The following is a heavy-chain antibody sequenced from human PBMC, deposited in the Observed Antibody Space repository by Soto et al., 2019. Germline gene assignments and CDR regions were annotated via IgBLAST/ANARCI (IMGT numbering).Heavy chain of an antibody. Sequence: QVQLQESGPGLVKPSQTLSLTCTVSGGSISSGDYYWSWIRQPPGKGLEWIGYIYYSGSTYYNPSLQSRVTISVDTSKNPFSLKLSSVTSADTAVYYCARWRRYCSGGSCYGENYFDYWGQGTLVTVSS. D-gene: IGHD2-15*01. CDR3: ARWRRYCSGGSCYGENYFDY. V-gene: IGHV4-30-4*01. CDR2: IYYSGST. J-gene: IGHJ4*02. CDR1: GGSISSGDYY.